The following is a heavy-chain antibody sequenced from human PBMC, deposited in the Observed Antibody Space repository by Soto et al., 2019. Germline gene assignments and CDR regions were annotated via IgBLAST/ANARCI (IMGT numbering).Heavy chain of an antibody. J-gene: IGHJ4*02. CDR3: AKDRAGTTVVTPEGPFDY. Sequence: GGSLRLSCEASGFTFSSYAMSWVRQAPGKGLEWVSGISGSGGTTYYADSVKGRFTISRDNSKNTLLLQMNSLRAEDTAVYYCAKDRAGTTVVTPEGPFDYWGQGSLVTVSS. CDR1: GFTFSSYA. D-gene: IGHD4-17*01. V-gene: IGHV3-23*01. CDR2: ISGSGGTT.